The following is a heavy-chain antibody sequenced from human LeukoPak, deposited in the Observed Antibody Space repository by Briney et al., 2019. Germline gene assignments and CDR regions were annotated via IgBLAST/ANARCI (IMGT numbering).Heavy chain of an antibody. V-gene: IGHV3-21*01. J-gene: IGHJ4*02. D-gene: IGHD3-22*01. CDR3: ARGGHYYDSSGYYEDDY. CDR2: ISSSSSYI. CDR1: GFTFSSYS. Sequence: GGSLRLSCAASGFTFSSYSMNWVRQAPGKGLEWVSSISSSSSYIYYADSVKGRFTISRDNAKNSLYLQMNSLRAEDTAVYYCARGGHYYDSSGYYEDDYWGQGTLVTVSS.